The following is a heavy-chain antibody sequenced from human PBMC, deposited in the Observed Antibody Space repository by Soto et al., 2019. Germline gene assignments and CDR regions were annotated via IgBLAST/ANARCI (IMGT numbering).Heavy chain of an antibody. Sequence: GASVKVSCKASGFTFTSSAMQWVRQARGQRLEWIGWIVVGSGNTNYAQKFQERVTITRDMSIRTAYMELSSLRSEDTAVYYCAADGYSLADVWGQGTTVTVSS. CDR1: GFTFTSSA. V-gene: IGHV1-58*02. D-gene: IGHD2-2*03. J-gene: IGHJ6*02. CDR2: IVVGSGNT. CDR3: AADGYSLADV.